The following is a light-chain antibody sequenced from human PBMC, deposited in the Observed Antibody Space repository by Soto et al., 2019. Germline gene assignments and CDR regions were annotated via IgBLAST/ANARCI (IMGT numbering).Light chain of an antibody. Sequence: QSALTQPRSVSGSTGQSVTISCTGTSSDIGAFNFVSWYQQHPGKVPKLVIFDVSKRPSGVPDRFSGSKSGNTASLTISGLHAEDEAQYYCWSYAGSYSSFLGTGTKFTVL. CDR2: DVS. J-gene: IGLJ1*01. CDR3: WSYAGSYSSF. CDR1: SSDIGAFNF. V-gene: IGLV2-11*01.